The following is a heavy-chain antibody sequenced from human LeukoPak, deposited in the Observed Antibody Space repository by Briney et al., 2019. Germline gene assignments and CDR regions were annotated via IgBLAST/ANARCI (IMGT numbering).Heavy chain of an antibody. CDR1: GFSFSSYW. CDR3: ARLNNYDFWSGYKYYFDY. Sequence: GGSLRLSCAASGFSFSSYWMNWVRRAPGKGLEWVANIKQDGSEKYYVDSVKGRFTISRDNAKNSLYLQMNSLRAEDTAVYYCARLNNYDFWSGYKYYFDYWGQGTLVTVSS. J-gene: IGHJ4*02. CDR2: IKQDGSEK. V-gene: IGHV3-7*01. D-gene: IGHD3-3*01.